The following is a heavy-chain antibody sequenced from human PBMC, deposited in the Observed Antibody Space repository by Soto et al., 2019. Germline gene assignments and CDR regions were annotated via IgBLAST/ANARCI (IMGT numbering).Heavy chain of an antibody. V-gene: IGHV5-10-1*01. CDR1: GYSFTSYW. Sequence: GESLKISCKGSGYSFTSYWISWVRQMPGKGLEWMGRIDPSDSYTNYSPSFQGHVTISADKSISTAYLQWSSLKASDTAMYYCARLSGDIVVVPAAVTDYWGQGTLVTVYS. J-gene: IGHJ4*02. CDR3: ARLSGDIVVVPAAVTDY. D-gene: IGHD2-2*01. CDR2: IDPSDSYT.